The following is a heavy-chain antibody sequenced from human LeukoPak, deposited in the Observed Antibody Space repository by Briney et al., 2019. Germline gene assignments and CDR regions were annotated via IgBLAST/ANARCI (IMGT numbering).Heavy chain of an antibody. CDR1: GFTFSSYA. J-gene: IGHJ3*02. D-gene: IGHD3-22*01. CDR2: ISYDGSDK. CDR3: ARDKGGWDSSALGAFDI. Sequence: GGSLRLSCAGSGFTFSSYAMHWVRQAPGKGLEWVAVISYDGSDKYYADSVKGRFTISRDNSKNTLYLQMNSLRAEDTAVYYCARDKGGWDSSALGAFDIWGQGTMVTVSS. V-gene: IGHV3-30-3*01.